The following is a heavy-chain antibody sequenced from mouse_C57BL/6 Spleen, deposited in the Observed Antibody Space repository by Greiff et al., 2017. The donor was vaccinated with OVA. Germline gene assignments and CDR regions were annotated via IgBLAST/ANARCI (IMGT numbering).Heavy chain of an antibody. CDR3: ARGELGAMDY. Sequence: VQLKESGPGLVKPSQSLSLTCSVTGYSITSGYYWNWIRQFPGNKLEWMGYISYDGSNNYNPSLKNRISITRNTSKNQFFLKLNSVTTEDTATYYCARGELGAMDYWGQGTSVTVSS. V-gene: IGHV3-6*01. J-gene: IGHJ4*01. D-gene: IGHD4-1*01. CDR2: ISYDGSN. CDR1: GYSITSGYY.